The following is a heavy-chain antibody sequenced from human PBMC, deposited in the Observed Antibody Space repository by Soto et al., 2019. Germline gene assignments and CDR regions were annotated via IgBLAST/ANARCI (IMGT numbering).Heavy chain of an antibody. CDR3: ARYTSGWYLDY. D-gene: IGHD6-13*01. CDR1: GDSVSSSSAA. J-gene: IGHJ4*02. Sequence: SQTLSLTCAISGDSVSSSSAALNLIRQSPSRGLEWLGRTYYRSQWYSDYGPSVRGRIIINSDTPKNQFSLQLNSVTPDDTAVYYCARYTSGWYLDYWGQGTQVTVSS. CDR2: TYYRSQWYS. V-gene: IGHV6-1*01.